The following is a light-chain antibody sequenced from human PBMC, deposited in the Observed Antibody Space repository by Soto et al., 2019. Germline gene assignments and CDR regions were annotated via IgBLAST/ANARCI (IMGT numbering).Light chain of an antibody. Sequence: DIQMTQSPSTLSASVGDRVTITCRASQSISSWLAWYQQKPGKAPKLLIYKASSLESGVPSRFSGSGSGTEFTLTISSLQSEDFAVYYCQHYSTWLWTFGQGTKVEIK. CDR3: QHYSTWLWT. CDR1: QSISSW. V-gene: IGKV1-5*03. CDR2: KAS. J-gene: IGKJ1*01.